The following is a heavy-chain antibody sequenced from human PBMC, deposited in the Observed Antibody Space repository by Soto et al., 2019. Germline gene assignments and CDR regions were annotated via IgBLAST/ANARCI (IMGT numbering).Heavy chain of an antibody. CDR3: ARSHYFDSGTYACDV. V-gene: IGHV3-74*01. CDR1: GFTFSTHW. Sequence: LRLSCAASGFTFSTHWMHWVRQAPGKGLVWLSHINSGGSTTNYADSVKGRFTISRDNAKNTLYLQMNSLRDEDTAVYFCARSHYFDSGTYACDVWGQGTLVTVSS. J-gene: IGHJ3*01. D-gene: IGHD3-10*01. CDR2: INSGGSTT.